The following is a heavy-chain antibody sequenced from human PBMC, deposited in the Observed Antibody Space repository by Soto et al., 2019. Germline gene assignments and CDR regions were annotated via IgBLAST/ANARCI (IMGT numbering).Heavy chain of an antibody. Sequence: SETLSLTCTVSGGSISSSSYYWGWIRQPPGKGLEWMGSVYYSGSTYYNPSLKSRVTISVDTSKNQFSLKLSSVTAAATAVYYCASRYAPVTTLSAWFDPWGQGTLVTVTS. CDR2: VYYSGST. J-gene: IGHJ5*02. V-gene: IGHV4-39*01. CDR3: ASRYAPVTTLSAWFDP. D-gene: IGHD4-17*01. CDR1: GGSISSSSYY.